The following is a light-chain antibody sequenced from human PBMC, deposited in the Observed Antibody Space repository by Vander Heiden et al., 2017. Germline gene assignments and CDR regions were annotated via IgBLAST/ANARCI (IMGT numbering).Light chain of an antibody. V-gene: IGLV2-23*02. CDR2: EVN. CDR3: CSYAGSTTYV. Sequence: SALTQPASVSGSPGQSITISCTGTSTDVANYNLVSWYQQHPGKAPKFMIYEVNKRPSGVSNRFSGSKSDNTASLTISGLQAEDEGDYYCCSYAGSTTYVFGTGTKVSVL. CDR1: STDVANYNL. J-gene: IGLJ1*01.